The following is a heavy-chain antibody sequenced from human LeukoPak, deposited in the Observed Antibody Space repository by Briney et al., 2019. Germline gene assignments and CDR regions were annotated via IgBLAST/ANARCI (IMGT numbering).Heavy chain of an antibody. CDR2: ISYDGSNK. Sequence: PGGSLRLSCAASGFTFSSYAMHWVRQAPGKGLEWEAVISYDGSNKYYADSVKGRFTISRDNSKNTLYLQMNSLRAEDTAVYYCARDLGDYGYYYDSSGYSSRTSGFDYWGQGTLVTVSS. D-gene: IGHD3-22*01. J-gene: IGHJ4*02. CDR1: GFTFSSYA. CDR3: ARDLGDYGYYYDSSGYSSRTSGFDY. V-gene: IGHV3-30*01.